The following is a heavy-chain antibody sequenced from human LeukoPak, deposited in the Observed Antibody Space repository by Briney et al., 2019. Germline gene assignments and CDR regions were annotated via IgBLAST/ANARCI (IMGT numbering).Heavy chain of an antibody. V-gene: IGHV3-53*01. CDR2: IYSGGNT. CDR1: GFSVSNNY. Sequence: GGSLRLSCAASGFSVSNNYMSWVRQAPGRGLEWVSAIYSGGNTHYADSVRGRFTISRDNSKNTSYLQMDRLSDEDTAIYYCARDPSPFHSWGQGTLVTVSS. J-gene: IGHJ4*02. CDR3: ARDPSPFHS.